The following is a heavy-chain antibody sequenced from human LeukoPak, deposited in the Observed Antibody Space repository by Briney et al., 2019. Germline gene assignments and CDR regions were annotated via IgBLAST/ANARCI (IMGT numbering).Heavy chain of an antibody. CDR3: ARERNSGSYSNYGMDV. V-gene: IGHV4-30-2*01. CDR2: IYHSGST. J-gene: IGHJ6*02. D-gene: IGHD1-26*01. Sequence: SQTLSLTCAVSGGSISSGGYSWSWIRQPPGKGLEWIGYIYHSGSTYYNPSLKSRVTISVDRSKNRFSLKLSSVTAADAAVYYCARERNSGSYSNYGMDVWGQGTTVTVSS. CDR1: GGSISSGGYS.